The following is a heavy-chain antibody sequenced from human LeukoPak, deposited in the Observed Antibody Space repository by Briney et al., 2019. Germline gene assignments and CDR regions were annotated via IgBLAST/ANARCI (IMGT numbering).Heavy chain of an antibody. D-gene: IGHD6-25*01. CDR2: ISGSGGRT. CDR1: GFTFSSYA. Sequence: HPGGSLRLSCAASGFTFSSYAMSWVRQAPGKGLEWVSAISGSGGRTYYADSVEGRFTISRDNSTNTLYLQMNSLRAGDTAIYYCAKSGNTETVDYWGQGTLVTVSS. J-gene: IGHJ4*02. V-gene: IGHV3-23*01. CDR3: AKSGNTETVDY.